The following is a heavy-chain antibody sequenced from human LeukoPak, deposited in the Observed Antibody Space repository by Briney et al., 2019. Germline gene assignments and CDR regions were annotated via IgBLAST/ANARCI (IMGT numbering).Heavy chain of an antibody. CDR3: ARDHPGGYEPFDY. CDR1: GFTFSSYW. CDR2: INSDGSST. J-gene: IGHJ4*02. V-gene: IGHV3-74*01. Sequence: GGSLRLSCAASGFTFSSYWMHWVRQAPGKGLVWVSRINSDGSSTSYADSVKGRFTISRDNAKNSLYLQMNSLRAEDTAVYYCARDHPGGYEPFDYWGQGTLVTVSS. D-gene: IGHD5-12*01.